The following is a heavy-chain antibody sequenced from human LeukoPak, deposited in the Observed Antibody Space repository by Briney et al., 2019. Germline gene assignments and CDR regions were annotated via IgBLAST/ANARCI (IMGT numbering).Heavy chain of an antibody. J-gene: IGHJ4*02. CDR2: INTRGDNT. V-gene: IGHV3-23*01. CDR3: ARELRLRGYFDY. D-gene: IGHD3-10*01. Sequence: GGSLRLSCAASGFTFSTYAMSWVRQAPGKGLEWVSTINTRGDNTYYADSVKGRFTISRDNSKNTLYLQMNSLRVEDTAVYYCARELRLRGYFDYWGQGILVTVSS. CDR1: GFTFSTYA.